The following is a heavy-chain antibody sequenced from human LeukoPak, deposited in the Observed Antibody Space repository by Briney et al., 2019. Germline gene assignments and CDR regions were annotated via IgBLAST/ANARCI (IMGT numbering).Heavy chain of an antibody. CDR1: GYTFTTYW. Sequence: KIGEPLKISCKGSGYTFTTYWLGWVRQMPGKGLEWMGIIYPGDSDTRYSPSFQGQVTISADKSINTAYLQWSSLKASDTAMYYCARRGDSYYREFDYWGQGSLVTVSS. V-gene: IGHV5-51*01. D-gene: IGHD1-26*01. CDR2: IYPGDSDT. J-gene: IGHJ4*02. CDR3: ARRGDSYYREFDY.